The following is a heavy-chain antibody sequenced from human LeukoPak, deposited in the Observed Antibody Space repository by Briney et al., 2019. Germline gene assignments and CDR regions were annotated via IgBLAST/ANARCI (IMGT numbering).Heavy chain of an antibody. Sequence: ASVKVSCKASGYTFTSYAMHWVRQAPGQRLEWMGWINAGNGNTKYSQKFQGRVTITRDTSASTAYMELSSLRSEDTAVYYCARVRRSSSPPNYYYYGMDVWGQGTTVTVSS. V-gene: IGHV1-3*01. D-gene: IGHD6-6*01. J-gene: IGHJ6*02. CDR3: ARVRRSSSPPNYYYYGMDV. CDR2: INAGNGNT. CDR1: GYTFTSYA.